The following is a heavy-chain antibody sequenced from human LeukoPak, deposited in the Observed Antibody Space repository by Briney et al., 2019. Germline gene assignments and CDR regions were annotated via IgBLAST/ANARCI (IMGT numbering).Heavy chain of an antibody. J-gene: IGHJ4*02. CDR3: ARFVVVPAATLNFDY. V-gene: IGHV1-18*01. CDR1: GYTSTSYG. D-gene: IGHD2-2*01. Sequence: ASVKVSCKASGYTSTSYGISWVRQAPGQGLEWMGWISAYNGNTNYAQKLQGRVTMTTDTSTSTAYMELRSLRSDDTAVYYCARFVVVPAATLNFDYWGQGTLVTVSS. CDR2: ISAYNGNT.